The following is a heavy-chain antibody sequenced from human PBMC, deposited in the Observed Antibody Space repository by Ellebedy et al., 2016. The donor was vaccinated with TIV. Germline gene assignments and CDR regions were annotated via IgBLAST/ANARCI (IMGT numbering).Heavy chain of an antibody. CDR3: ARGRGYYDSKSYYKGHDY. D-gene: IGHD3-10*01. J-gene: IGHJ4*02. Sequence: AASVKVSCKASGYTFASYDIYWARQATGQGLEWMGWMNPNSGKTGHAQNLQGRVTMTRNTSISTAYMELSSLRSEDTAVYYCARGRGYYDSKSYYKGHDYWGQGTLVTVSS. V-gene: IGHV1-8*01. CDR1: GYTFASYD. CDR2: MNPNSGKT.